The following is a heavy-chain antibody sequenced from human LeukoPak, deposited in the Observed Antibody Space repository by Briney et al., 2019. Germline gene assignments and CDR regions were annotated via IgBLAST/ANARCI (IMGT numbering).Heavy chain of an antibody. CDR1: GFTFSAYA. J-gene: IGHJ4*02. Sequence: GGSLRLSCEASGFTFSAYAMTWVRQAPGQGLEWVSSIGSDNKPHYSESVKGRFTISRDNSKNTLFLQMNSLRAEDAALYHCAKGTISVLDYWGQGTLVT. V-gene: IGHV3-23*05. CDR3: AKGTISVLDY. D-gene: IGHD2-21*01. CDR2: IGSDNKP.